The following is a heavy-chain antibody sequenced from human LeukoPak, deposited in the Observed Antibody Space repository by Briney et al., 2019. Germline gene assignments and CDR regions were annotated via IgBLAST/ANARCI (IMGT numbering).Heavy chain of an antibody. V-gene: IGHV4-59*01. Sequence: SETLSLTCTVSGGSISSYYWSWLRQPPGKGLEWIGYIYYSGSTNYNPSLKSRVTISVDTSKNQFSLKLSSVTAADTAVYYCARYSGSYYVDAFDIWGQGTMVTVSS. CDR3: ARYSGSYYVDAFDI. CDR2: IYYSGST. CDR1: GGSISSYY. D-gene: IGHD1-26*01. J-gene: IGHJ3*02.